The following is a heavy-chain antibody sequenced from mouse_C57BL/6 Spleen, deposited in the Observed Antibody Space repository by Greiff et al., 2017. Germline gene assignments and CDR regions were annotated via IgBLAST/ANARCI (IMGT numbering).Heavy chain of an antibody. CDR1: GYAFSSSW. D-gene: IGHD1-1*01. CDR3: AREYYGRNYFDY. V-gene: IGHV1-82*01. CDR2: IYPGDGDT. Sequence: VMLVESGPELVKPGASVKISCKASGYAFSSSWMNWVKQRPGKGLEWIGRIYPGDGDTNYNGKFKGKATLTADKSSSTAYMQLSSLTSEDSAVYFCAREYYGRNYFDYWGQGTTLTVSS. J-gene: IGHJ2*01.